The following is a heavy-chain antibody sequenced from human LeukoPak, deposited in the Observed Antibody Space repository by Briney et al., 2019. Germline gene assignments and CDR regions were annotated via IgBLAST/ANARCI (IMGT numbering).Heavy chain of an antibody. CDR1: GHSISSGYY. CDR2: IYHSGST. Sequence: PSETLSLTCTVSGHSISSGYYWGWIRQPPGKGLEWIGGIYHSGSTYYNPSLKSRVTISVDTSKNQFSLKLSSVTAADTAVYYCARGQLRFLEWLLSEFDYWGQGTLVTVSS. CDR3: ARGQLRFLEWLLSEFDY. D-gene: IGHD3-3*01. V-gene: IGHV4-38-2*02. J-gene: IGHJ4*02.